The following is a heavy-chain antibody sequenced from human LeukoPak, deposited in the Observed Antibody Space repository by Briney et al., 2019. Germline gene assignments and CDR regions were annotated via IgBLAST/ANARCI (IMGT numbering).Heavy chain of an antibody. Sequence: SETLSLTCTVSGDSITTSYWSWIRQPPGKGLEYIGYVSNSGSTNYSPSLESRVIISIDTSKNQFALILSSVTAADTAVYYCAEERYDSSGYPFDSWGQGTLVTVSS. CDR2: VSNSGST. CDR3: AEERYDSSGYPFDS. V-gene: IGHV4-59*01. J-gene: IGHJ4*02. CDR1: GDSITTSY. D-gene: IGHD3-22*01.